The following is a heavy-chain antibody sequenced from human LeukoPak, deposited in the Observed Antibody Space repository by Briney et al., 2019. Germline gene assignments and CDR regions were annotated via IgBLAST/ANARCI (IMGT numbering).Heavy chain of an antibody. CDR1: GFSFSNYN. CDR3: AELGITMIGGV. CDR2: ITTSSSYT. Sequence: YPGGSLRLSCEASGFSFSNYNMDWVRQTPGKGLEWISSITTSSSYTFYADSVKGRFTISRDNARNSLYLQMNSLRAEDTAVYYCAELGITMIGGVWGKGTTVTISS. V-gene: IGHV3-21*01. D-gene: IGHD3-10*02. J-gene: IGHJ6*04.